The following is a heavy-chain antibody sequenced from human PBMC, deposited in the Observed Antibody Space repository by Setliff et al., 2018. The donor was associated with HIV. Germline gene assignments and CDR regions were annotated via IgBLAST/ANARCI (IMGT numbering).Heavy chain of an antibody. J-gene: IGHJ5*01. D-gene: IGHD3-10*01. CDR2: INAANGHA. Sequence: ASVKVSCKASGFTFSKSAIHWVRQAPGQRLELMAWINAANGHAKYSQKFQGRVTITRDTSATIAYMELSSLTSEDTAVYFCAGTDYDSGKAVLDSWGQGTLVTVSS. CDR1: GFTFSKSA. CDR3: AGTDYDSGKAVLDS. V-gene: IGHV1-3*01.